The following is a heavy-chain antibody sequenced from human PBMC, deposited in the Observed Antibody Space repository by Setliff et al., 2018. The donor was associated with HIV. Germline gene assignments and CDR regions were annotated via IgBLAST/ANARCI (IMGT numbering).Heavy chain of an antibody. D-gene: IGHD1-26*01. CDR3: AREASIHALDPLGVGARSPGSYYMDV. CDR1: GYTFSSYG. Sequence: ASVKVSCKASGYTFSSYGISWVRQAPGQGLEWMGGISVYNANTNYAQKFQGRVTMTTDTSTSIAYMELRSLRSDDTAVYYCAREASIHALDPLGVGARSPGSYYMDVWGKGTTVTVSS. CDR2: ISVYNANT. J-gene: IGHJ6*03. V-gene: IGHV1-18*01.